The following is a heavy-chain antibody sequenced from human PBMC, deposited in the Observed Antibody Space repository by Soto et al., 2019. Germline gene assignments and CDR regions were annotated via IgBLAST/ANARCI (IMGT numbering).Heavy chain of an antibody. D-gene: IGHD5-12*01. J-gene: IGHJ4*02. CDR3: ARPGKTGYQPVDY. CDR2: IYDSGST. CDR1: GGSIAGSRYH. V-gene: IGHV4-39*01. Sequence: QLQLQESGPGLVKPSETLSLTCTVSGGSIAGSRYHWGWIRQSPWKGLEWIATIYDSGSTYYNPSFKGRVTISVDRSKNQFSLKLSSLTAADTAVYYCARPGKTGYQPVDYWGQGTLVTVSS.